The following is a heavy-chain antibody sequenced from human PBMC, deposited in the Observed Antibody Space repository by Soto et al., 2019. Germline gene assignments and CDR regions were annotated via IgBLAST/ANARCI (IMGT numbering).Heavy chain of an antibody. V-gene: IGHV1-2*02. D-gene: IGHD6-19*01. CDR2: INPNSGGT. CDR3: ARGLAVAGTRLGLGDLSPYYYGMDV. CDR1: GYTFTGYY. Sequence: GASVKVSCKASGYTFTGYYMHWVRQAPGQGLEWMGWINPNSGGTNYAQKFQGRVTMTRDTSISTAYMELSRLRSDDTAVYYCARGLAVAGTRLGLGDLSPYYYGMDVWGQGTTVTVSS. J-gene: IGHJ6*02.